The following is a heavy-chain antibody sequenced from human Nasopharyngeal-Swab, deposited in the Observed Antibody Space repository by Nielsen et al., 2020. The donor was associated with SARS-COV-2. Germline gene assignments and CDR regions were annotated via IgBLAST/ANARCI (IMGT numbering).Heavy chain of an antibody. Sequence: PGKGLEWIGEINHSGSTNYNPSLKSRVTISVDTSKNQFSLKLSSVTAADTAVYYCARPNTPEDIVVVPAAIAFDIWGQGTMVTVSS. V-gene: IGHV4-34*01. D-gene: IGHD2-2*01. J-gene: IGHJ3*02. CDR3: ARPNTPEDIVVVPAAIAFDI. CDR2: INHSGST.